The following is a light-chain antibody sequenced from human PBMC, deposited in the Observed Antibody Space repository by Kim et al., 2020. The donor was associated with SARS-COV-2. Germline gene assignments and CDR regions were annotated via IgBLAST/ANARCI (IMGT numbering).Light chain of an antibody. CDR3: QVWDSSSVV. J-gene: IGLJ2*01. CDR1: NIGSKN. V-gene: IGLV3-9*01. CDR2: RDS. Sequence: SVARGQTARITCGGNNIGSKNVHGYQQKPGRAPVLVIYRDSNRPSGIPERFSGSSSGNTATRTISRAQAGDEADYYCQVWDSSSVVFGGGTQLTVL.